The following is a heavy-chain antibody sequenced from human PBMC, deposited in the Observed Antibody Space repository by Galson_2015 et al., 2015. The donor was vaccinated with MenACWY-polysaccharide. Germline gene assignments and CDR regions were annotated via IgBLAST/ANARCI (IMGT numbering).Heavy chain of an antibody. D-gene: IGHD5-18*01. CDR1: AYTFADYT. J-gene: IGHJ4*02. CDR3: AAQYNYGCFDY. CDR2: ITSANGNT. V-gene: IGHV1-3*01. Sequence: QSGAEVKKPGASVKVSCKASAYTFADYTLHWVRQAPGQRLEWLGWITSANGNTRYSQKLQGRATITRDTSASTAYMELSSLASEDTAVYYCAAQYNYGCFDYWGQGTLVTVSS.